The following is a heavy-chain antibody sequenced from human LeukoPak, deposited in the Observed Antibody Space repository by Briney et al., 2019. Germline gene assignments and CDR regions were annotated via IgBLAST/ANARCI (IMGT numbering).Heavy chain of an antibody. J-gene: IGHJ4*02. CDR1: GGSISSYY. V-gene: IGHV4-59*12. Sequence: SETLSLTCTVSGGSISSYYWSWIRQPPGKGLEWIGYIYYSGSTNYNPSLKSRVTMSVDTSKNQFSLKLSSVTAADTAVYYCARDLGEYSSSWFDYWGQGTLVTVSS. CDR2: IYYSGST. CDR3: ARDLGEYSSSWFDY. D-gene: IGHD6-13*01.